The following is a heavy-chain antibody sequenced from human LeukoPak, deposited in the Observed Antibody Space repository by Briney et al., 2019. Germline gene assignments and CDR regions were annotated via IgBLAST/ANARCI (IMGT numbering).Heavy chain of an antibody. J-gene: IGHJ5*02. CDR2: ISGSGGST. D-gene: IGHD1-26*01. CDR1: GFTFSSYA. V-gene: IGHV3-23*01. CDR3: AKGFRSYPNWFDP. Sequence: PGWSVRLSCAASGFTFSSYAMSWVRQAPGKGLEWVSAISGSGGSTYYADSVKGRFTISRDNSKNTLYLQMNSLRAEDTAVYYCAKGFRSYPNWFDPWGQGTLVTVSS.